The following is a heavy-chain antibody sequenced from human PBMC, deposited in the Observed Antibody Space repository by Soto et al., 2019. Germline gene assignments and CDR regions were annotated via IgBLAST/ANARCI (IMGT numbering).Heavy chain of an antibody. CDR1: GASISNGYYS. D-gene: IGHD1-26*01. Sequence: QVQLQEPGPRLVEPSHTLSLTCTVSGASISNGYYSWSWIRQSPGTGLEWIGHIHSGGTTYSNPSLTSRLTISVDMSKNQFSLRLSSLPAAETAVYYWARRPSGAKVDYWGQGTLVTVSS. CDR3: ARRPSGAKVDY. V-gene: IGHV4-30-4*01. CDR2: IHSGGTT. J-gene: IGHJ4*02.